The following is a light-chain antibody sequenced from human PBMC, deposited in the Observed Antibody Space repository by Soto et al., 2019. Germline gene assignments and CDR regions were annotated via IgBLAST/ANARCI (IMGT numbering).Light chain of an antibody. CDR2: ESS. Sequence: DIQVSQSPSSLSASVGDRVTIICRARQSIKRFLNWYQQKPGKAPKLLIYESSILQRGVPSRFSGNASGTEFALTISSLQPEDCAIYHCQQSYRHPTFGQGKRLEIK. CDR1: QSIKRF. CDR3: QQSYRHPT. V-gene: IGKV1-39*01. J-gene: IGKJ5*01.